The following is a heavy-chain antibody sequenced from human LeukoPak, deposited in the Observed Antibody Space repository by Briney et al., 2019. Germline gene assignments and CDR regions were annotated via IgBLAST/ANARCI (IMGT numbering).Heavy chain of an antibody. CDR2: IYYSGST. J-gene: IGHJ4*02. D-gene: IGHD4-17*01. CDR3: AGYHAYGVTTPPLGY. Sequence: NPSETLSLTCAVSGGSISSSNWWSWVRQPPGKGLEWIGYIYYSGSTNYNPSLKSRVTISVDTSKNQFSLKLSSVTAADTAVYYCAGYHAYGVTTPPLGYWGQGTLVTVSS. CDR1: GGSISSSNW. V-gene: IGHV4-4*02.